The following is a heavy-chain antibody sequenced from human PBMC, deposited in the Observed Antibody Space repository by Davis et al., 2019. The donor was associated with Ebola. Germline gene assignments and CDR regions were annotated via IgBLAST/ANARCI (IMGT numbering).Heavy chain of an antibody. Sequence: LSLTCAASGFTFSSYGMHWVRQAPGKGLEWVAVIWYDGSNKYYADSVKGRFTISRDNSKNTLYLQMNSLRAEDTAVYYCAGGYCSSTSCSRGYWGQGTLVTVSS. V-gene: IGHV3-33*01. J-gene: IGHJ4*02. CDR1: GFTFSSYG. CDR3: AGGYCSSTSCSRGY. CDR2: IWYDGSNK. D-gene: IGHD2-2*01.